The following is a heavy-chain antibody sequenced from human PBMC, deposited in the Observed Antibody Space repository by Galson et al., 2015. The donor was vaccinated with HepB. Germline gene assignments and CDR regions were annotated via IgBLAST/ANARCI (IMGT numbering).Heavy chain of an antibody. CDR3: ATGYDFWSGYYRDY. J-gene: IGHJ4*02. CDR1: GYTLTELS. CDR2: FDPEDGET. D-gene: IGHD3-3*01. V-gene: IGHV1-24*01. Sequence: SVKVSCKVSGYTLTELSMHWVRQAPGKGLEWMGGFDPEDGETIYAQKFQGRVTMTEDTSTDTAYMELSSLRSEDTAVYYSATGYDFWSGYYRDYWGQGTLVTVSS.